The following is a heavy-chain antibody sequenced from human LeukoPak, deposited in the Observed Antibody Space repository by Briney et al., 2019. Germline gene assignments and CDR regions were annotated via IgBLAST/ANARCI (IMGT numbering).Heavy chain of an antibody. D-gene: IGHD5-12*01. CDR3: ARIPFGYSWAYYFDY. CDR2: ISSSGSA. V-gene: IGHV4-4*09. CDR1: RGSISGSIRSYY. Sequence: SETLSLTCTVSRGSISGSIRSYYWSWLRQPPGKGLEWIGYISSSGSANDNPSLRSRVTISVATSKNQFFLNLSSLSAAETAVYYWARIPFGYSWAYYFDYWGQGTLVTVSP. J-gene: IGHJ4*02.